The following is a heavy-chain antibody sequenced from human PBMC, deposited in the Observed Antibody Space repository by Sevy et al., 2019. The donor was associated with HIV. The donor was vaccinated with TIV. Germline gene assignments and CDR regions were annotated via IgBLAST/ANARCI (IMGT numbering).Heavy chain of an antibody. CDR2: IYYSGST. J-gene: IGHJ5*02. CDR1: GGSISSYY. Sequence: SETLSLTCTVSGGSISSYYWSWIRQPPGKGLEWIGYIYYSGSTTYNPSLKSRVTISVDTSKNQFSLKLSSVTAADTAVYYCARLEGAAAYNWFDPWGQGTLVTVSS. D-gene: IGHD2-2*01. V-gene: IGHV4-59*12. CDR3: ARLEGAAAYNWFDP.